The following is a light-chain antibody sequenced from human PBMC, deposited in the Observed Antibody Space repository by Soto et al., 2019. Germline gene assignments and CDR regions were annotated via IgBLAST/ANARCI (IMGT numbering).Light chain of an antibody. J-gene: IGKJ2*01. CDR1: PSIGSY. V-gene: IGKV1-39*01. CDR2: SAD. Sequence: DVQLTQSPSLLSASVGDTVTMTCRASPSIGSYLNWYQHKPGKPPRLLIFSADTLESGVSSRFSGSGFNKQFTLTINSLQPEDFASYYCQQHYGFPYTFGQGTRVEIK. CDR3: QQHYGFPYT.